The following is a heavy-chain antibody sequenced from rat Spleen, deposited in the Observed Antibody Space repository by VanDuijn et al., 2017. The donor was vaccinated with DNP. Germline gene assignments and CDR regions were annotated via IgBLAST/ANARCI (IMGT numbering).Heavy chain of an antibody. V-gene: IGHV5-29*01. CDR1: GFTFSDYY. CDR3: ARSWGDDGYPPFAY. J-gene: IGHJ3*01. D-gene: IGHD1-12*03. Sequence: EVLLVESDGGLVQPGRSLKLSCAVSGFTFSDYYMAWVRQVPTKGLEWVATISYGGSSTYYRDSVKGRFTISRDDEKSTLYLQMDSLRSEDTATYYCARSWGDDGYPPFAYWGQGTLVTVSS. CDR2: ISYGGSST.